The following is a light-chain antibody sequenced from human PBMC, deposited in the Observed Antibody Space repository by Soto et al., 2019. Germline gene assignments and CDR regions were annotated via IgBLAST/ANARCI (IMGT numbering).Light chain of an antibody. J-gene: IGKJ2*01. CDR1: QSISSY. V-gene: IGKV1-39*01. CDR3: QQSYSTPFMYT. Sequence: DIQMTQSPSSLSASVGDRVTITCRASQSISSYLNWYQQKPGKAPKLLIYAASSLQSGVPSRFSGSGSGTDFTLTISSLQPADFATDYCQQSYSTPFMYTFGQGTKLEIK. CDR2: AAS.